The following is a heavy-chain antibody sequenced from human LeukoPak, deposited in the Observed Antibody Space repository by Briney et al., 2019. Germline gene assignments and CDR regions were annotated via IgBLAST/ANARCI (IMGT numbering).Heavy chain of an antibody. CDR3: ARDYCSSTSCLFDY. J-gene: IGHJ4*02. D-gene: IGHD2-2*01. CDR1: GYTFTGYY. V-gene: IGHV1-2*06. Sequence: ASVKVSCKASGYTFTGYYMHWVRQAPGQGLEWMGRINPNSGDTNSAQNFQGRVTMTRDTSISTAYMELSRLRSDDTAVYYCARDYCSSTSCLFDYWGQGTLVTVSS. CDR2: INPNSGDT.